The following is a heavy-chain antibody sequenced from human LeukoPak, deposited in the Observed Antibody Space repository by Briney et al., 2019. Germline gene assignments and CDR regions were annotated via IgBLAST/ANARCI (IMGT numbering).Heavy chain of an antibody. D-gene: IGHD6-19*01. CDR1: GGSISSYY. Sequence: SETLSLTCTVSGGSISSYYWSWIRQPPGKGLEWIGYIYYSGSTNYNPSLKSRVTISVDTSKNQFSLKLSSVTAADTAVYYCARELGSSGWYVSNWFDPWGQGTLVTVSS. V-gene: IGHV4-59*01. CDR2: IYYSGST. J-gene: IGHJ5*02. CDR3: ARELGSSGWYVSNWFDP.